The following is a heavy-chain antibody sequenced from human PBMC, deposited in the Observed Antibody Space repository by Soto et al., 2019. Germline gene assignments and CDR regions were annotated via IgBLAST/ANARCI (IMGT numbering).Heavy chain of an antibody. V-gene: IGHV3-30-3*01. CDR1: EFTFSTYP. Sequence: QVLLVESGGGVVQPGRSLRLSCAASEFTFSTYPMHWVRQAPGKGLEWVAVISYDETSKYYADSVKGRFTISRDNSKDTLYLQMNSLRADDTAVYYCVRGASDFWGAYPEIHYVDYWGQGTLVTVSS. CDR3: VRGASDFWGAYPEIHYVDY. J-gene: IGHJ4*02. D-gene: IGHD3-3*01. CDR2: ISYDETSK.